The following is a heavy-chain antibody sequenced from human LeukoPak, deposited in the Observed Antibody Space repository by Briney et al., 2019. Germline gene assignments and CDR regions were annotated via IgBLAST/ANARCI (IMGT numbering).Heavy chain of an antibody. CDR2: IWYDGSEK. Sequence: PGRSLRLSCAASGFTFSSYGMHWVRQAPGKGLVWLAVIWYDGSEKYYADSVKGRVTISRDNSKSTLYLQMSSLRVEDTALYYCVRGGCRSTSCYDYWGQGTLVTVSS. V-gene: IGHV3-33*01. D-gene: IGHD2-2*01. CDR1: GFTFSSYG. CDR3: VRGGCRSTSCYDY. J-gene: IGHJ4*02.